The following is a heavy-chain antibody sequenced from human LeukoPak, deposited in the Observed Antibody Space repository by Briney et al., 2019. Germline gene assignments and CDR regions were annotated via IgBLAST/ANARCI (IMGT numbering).Heavy chain of an antibody. CDR2: ISYDGSNK. Sequence: GGSLRLSCAASGFTFSSCAMHWVRQAPGKGLEWVAVISYDGSNKYYADSVKGRFTISRDNSKNTLYLQMNSLRAEDTAVYYCARELYGSGSYSLDYWGQGTLVTVSS. CDR1: GFTFSSCA. D-gene: IGHD3-10*01. J-gene: IGHJ4*02. V-gene: IGHV3-30*04. CDR3: ARELYGSGSYSLDY.